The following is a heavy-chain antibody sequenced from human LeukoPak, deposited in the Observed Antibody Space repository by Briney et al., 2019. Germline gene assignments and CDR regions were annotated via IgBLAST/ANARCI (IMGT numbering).Heavy chain of an antibody. CDR2: INHSGSI. J-gene: IGHJ4*02. D-gene: IGHD1-1*01. Sequence: NPSETLSLTCAVYGGSFSGYYWSWIRQPPGKGPEWIGEINHSGSIYYNPSLKSRVTISVDTSKNQFSLKLSSVTAADSAVYYCTRQRAFEVLDYWGQGTLVTVSS. CDR3: TRQRAFEVLDY. CDR1: GGSFSGYY. V-gene: IGHV4-34*01.